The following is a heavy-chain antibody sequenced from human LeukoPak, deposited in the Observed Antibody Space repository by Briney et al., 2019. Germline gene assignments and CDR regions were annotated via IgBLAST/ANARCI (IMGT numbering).Heavy chain of an antibody. CDR3: ARGPNQKRFLEWLLFREYFQH. Sequence: PGGSLRLSCAASGFTFSSYSMNWVRQAPGKGLEWVSYISSSSSTIYYADSVKGRLTISRDNAKNSLYLQMNSLRAEDTAVYYCARGPNQKRFLEWLLFREYFQHWGQGTLVTVSS. CDR2: ISSSSSTI. J-gene: IGHJ1*01. V-gene: IGHV3-48*01. CDR1: GFTFSSYS. D-gene: IGHD3-3*01.